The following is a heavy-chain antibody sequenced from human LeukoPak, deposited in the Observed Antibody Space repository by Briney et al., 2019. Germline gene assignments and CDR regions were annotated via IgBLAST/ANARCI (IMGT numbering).Heavy chain of an antibody. J-gene: IGHJ4*02. Sequence: PGGSLRLSCAASGFTFSSYGMHWVRQAPGKGLEWVAFIRYDGSNKYYADSVKGRFTISRGNSKNTLYLQMNSLRAEDTAVYYCAKDLSGWGYYFDYWGQGTLVTVPS. CDR2: IRYDGSNK. V-gene: IGHV3-30*02. D-gene: IGHD3-10*01. CDR1: GFTFSSYG. CDR3: AKDLSGWGYYFDY.